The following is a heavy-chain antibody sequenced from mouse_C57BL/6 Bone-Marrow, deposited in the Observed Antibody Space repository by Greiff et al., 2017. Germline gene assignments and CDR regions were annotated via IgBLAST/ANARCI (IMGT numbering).Heavy chain of an antibody. J-gene: IGHJ1*03. D-gene: IGHD2-2*01. CDR2: IDPSDSYT. CDR3: VLYYGYDRGWYFDV. CDR1: GYTFTSYW. Sequence: QVQLKQPGAELVMPGASVKLSCKASGYTFTSYWMHWVKQRPGQGLEWIGEIDPSDSYTNYTQKFQGKSTLTVDKSSSTAYLQLSSLTSEDSAVYYCVLYYGYDRGWYFDVWGTGTTVTVSS. V-gene: IGHV1-69*01.